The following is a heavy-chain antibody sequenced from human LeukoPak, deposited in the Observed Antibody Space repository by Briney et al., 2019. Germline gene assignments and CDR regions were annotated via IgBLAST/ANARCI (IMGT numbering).Heavy chain of an antibody. CDR1: GGSMTSYY. Sequence: SETLSLTCTVSGGSMTSYYRSWVRQPPGKGLDWIGYIYYSGNTNYNPSLKSRVTISVDTSKNQISLKLSSVTAADTAVYYCARGRAYYDSTGYYYWGQGTLVTVSS. J-gene: IGHJ4*02. CDR2: IYYSGNT. D-gene: IGHD3-22*01. CDR3: ARGRAYYDSTGYYY. V-gene: IGHV4-59*01.